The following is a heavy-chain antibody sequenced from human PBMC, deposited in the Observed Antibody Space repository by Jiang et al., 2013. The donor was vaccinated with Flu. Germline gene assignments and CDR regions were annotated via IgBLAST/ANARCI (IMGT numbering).Heavy chain of an antibody. Sequence: IRQAAGKGLEWIGRIYSSGNANYNPSLKSRVTMSVDTSKNQFSLNLTSVTAADTAVYYCARESYGDFHFDFWGQGTLVTVSS. CDR2: IYSSGNA. CDR3: ARESYGDFHFDF. V-gene: IGHV4-4*07. J-gene: IGHJ4*02. D-gene: IGHD4-17*01.